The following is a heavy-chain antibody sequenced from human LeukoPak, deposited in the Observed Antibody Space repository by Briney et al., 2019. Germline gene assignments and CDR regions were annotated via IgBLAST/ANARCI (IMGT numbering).Heavy chain of an antibody. CDR2: ISAYNGNT. Sequence: ASVKVSCKASGYTFTSYGISWVRQAPGQGLEWMGWISAYNGNTNYAQKLQGRVTMTTDTSTSTAYMELRSLRSDDTAVYYCARGIYDYVWGSYRYSTYYFDYWGQGTLVTVSS. V-gene: IGHV1-18*01. CDR3: ARGIYDYVWGSYRYSTYYFDY. D-gene: IGHD3-16*02. CDR1: GYTFTSYG. J-gene: IGHJ4*02.